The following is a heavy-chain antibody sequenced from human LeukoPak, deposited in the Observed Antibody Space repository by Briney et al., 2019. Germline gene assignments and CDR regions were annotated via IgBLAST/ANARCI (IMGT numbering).Heavy chain of an antibody. Sequence: GGSLRLSCAASGFTFSSYGMHWVRQAPGKGLEWVAFIRYDGSNKYYADSVKGRFTISRDNSRNTLYLQMNSLRAEDTAVYYCAKDEPDLFDYWGQGTLVTVSS. CDR1: GFTFSSYG. CDR2: IRYDGSNK. D-gene: IGHD2-21*02. V-gene: IGHV3-30*02. J-gene: IGHJ4*02. CDR3: AKDEPDLFDY.